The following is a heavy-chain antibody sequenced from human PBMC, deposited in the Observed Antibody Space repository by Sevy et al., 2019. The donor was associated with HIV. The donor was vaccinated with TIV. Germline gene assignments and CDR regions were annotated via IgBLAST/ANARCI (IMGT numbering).Heavy chain of an antibody. CDR3: AKGDTSFYGMDV. V-gene: IGHV3-30*18. CDR2: ISEDGSEK. J-gene: IGHJ6*02. CDR1: GFPFSRHG. D-gene: IGHD5-18*01. Sequence: GGSLRLSCAASGFPFSRHGMHWVRQSPGKGLQWVAVISEDGSEKQYADSVKGRFTISRDNSKTTLYLQMNSLRAEDTAVYYCAKGDTSFYGMDVWGQGTTVTVSS.